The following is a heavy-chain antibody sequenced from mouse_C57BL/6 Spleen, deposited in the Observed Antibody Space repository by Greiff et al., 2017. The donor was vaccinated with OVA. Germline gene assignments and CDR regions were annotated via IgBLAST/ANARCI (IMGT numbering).Heavy chain of an antibody. Sequence: EVKLMESEGGLVQPGRSMKLSCTASGFTFSDYYMAWVRQVPEKGLEWVANINYDGSSTYYLDSLKSRFIISRDNAKNILYLQMSSLKSEDTATYYCAREGGYGYFDYWGQGTTLTVSS. CDR1: GFTFSDYY. CDR3: AREGGYGYFDY. J-gene: IGHJ2*01. CDR2: INYDGSST. D-gene: IGHD3-1*01. V-gene: IGHV5-16*01.